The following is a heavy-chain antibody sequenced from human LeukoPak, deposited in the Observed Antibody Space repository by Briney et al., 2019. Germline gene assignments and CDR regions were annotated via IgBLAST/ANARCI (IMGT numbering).Heavy chain of an antibody. J-gene: IGHJ4*02. CDR3: ARVVLRFLEWRWGSFDY. V-gene: IGHV1-69*13. CDR2: IIPIFGTA. D-gene: IGHD3-3*01. Sequence: SVKVSCKASGGTFSSYAISWVRQAPGQGLEWMGGIIPIFGTANYAQKFQGRVTITADESTSTAYMELSSLRSEDTAVYYYARVVLRFLEWRWGSFDYWGQGTLVTVSS. CDR1: GGTFSSYA.